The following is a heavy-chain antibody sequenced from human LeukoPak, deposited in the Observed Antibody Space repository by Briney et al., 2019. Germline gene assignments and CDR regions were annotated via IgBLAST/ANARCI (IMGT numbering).Heavy chain of an antibody. V-gene: IGHV5-51*01. Sequence: GESLKISCKGSGYSFISNWIGWVRQMPGKGLEWMGMIYPGDSHSRYSPSFQGQVTFSADKSISTAYLQWSSLKASDTAMYYCARLFGDTSGYISRFDYWGQGTLVSVSS. CDR2: IYPGDSHS. CDR3: ARLFGDTSGYISRFDY. J-gene: IGHJ4*02. D-gene: IGHD3-22*01. CDR1: GYSFISNW.